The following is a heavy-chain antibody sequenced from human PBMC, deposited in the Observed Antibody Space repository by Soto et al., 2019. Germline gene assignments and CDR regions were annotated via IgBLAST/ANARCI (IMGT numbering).Heavy chain of an antibody. CDR3: ARAPFSYCGGDCYSGDAFDI. V-gene: IGHV1-69*13. Sequence: VASVKVSCKASGGTFSSYSISWVRQAPGQGLEWMGGIIPIFGTANYAQKFQGRVTITADESTSTAYMELSSLRSEDTAVYYCARAPFSYCGGDCYSGDAFDIWGQGTMVTVSS. CDR1: GGTFSSYS. CDR2: IIPIFGTA. J-gene: IGHJ3*02. D-gene: IGHD2-21*02.